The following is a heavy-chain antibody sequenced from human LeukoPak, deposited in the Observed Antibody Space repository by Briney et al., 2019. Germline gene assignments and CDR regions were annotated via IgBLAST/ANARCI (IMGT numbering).Heavy chain of an antibody. CDR1: EDTFTNYW. CDR2: IFPGDSDT. J-gene: IGHJ3*02. Sequence: GESLKISCEASEDTFTNYWIAWVRQVPGKGLEWVGIIFPGDSDTRYSPSLQGHVTISADKSVSTAYLQWGSLKASDSAMYYCVRDRNGRYAFDIWGLGTRVTVSS. V-gene: IGHV5-51*01. D-gene: IGHD1-14*01. CDR3: VRDRNGRYAFDI.